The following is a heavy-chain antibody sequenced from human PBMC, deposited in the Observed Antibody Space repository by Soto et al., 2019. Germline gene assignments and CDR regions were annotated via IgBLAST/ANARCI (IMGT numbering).Heavy chain of an antibody. Sequence: VQLVESGGGLVQPGGSLRLSCAASGFTFSSYSMNWVRQAPGKGLEWVSYISSSSSTIYYADSVKGRFTISRDNAKNSLYLQMNSLRAEDTAVYYCASPPGEMDYDYWGQGTLVTVSS. CDR3: ASPPGEMDYDY. J-gene: IGHJ4*02. CDR1: GFTFSSYS. D-gene: IGHD3-10*01. V-gene: IGHV3-48*01. CDR2: ISSSSSTI.